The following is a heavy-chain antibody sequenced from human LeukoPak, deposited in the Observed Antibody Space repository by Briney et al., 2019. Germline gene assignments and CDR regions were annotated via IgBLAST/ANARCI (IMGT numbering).Heavy chain of an antibody. Sequence: GGSLRLSCAASGFTFNTYTMNWVRQAPGKGLEWVSSITASSTAIYSADSVKGRFTISRDDAKKSLDLQMNSLRAEDTAVYFCARYSEVYYYVDVWGAGTAVIVSS. D-gene: IGHD2-21*01. CDR1: GFTFNTYT. CDR2: ITASSTAI. V-gene: IGHV3-21*01. J-gene: IGHJ6*03. CDR3: ARYSEVYYYVDV.